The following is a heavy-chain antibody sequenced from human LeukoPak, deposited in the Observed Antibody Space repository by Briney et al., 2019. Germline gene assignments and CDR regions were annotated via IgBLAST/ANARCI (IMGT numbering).Heavy chain of an antibody. CDR2: ISAYNGNT. J-gene: IGHJ4*02. D-gene: IGHD2-15*01. Sequence: ASVKVSCKASGYSFTNYGISWVRQAPGQGLEWMGWISAYNGNTHYAQKLQGRVTMTTDTSTSTAYMELRSLRSDDTAVYYCARDARYCSAGSSYSWDRPFFDREDYWGQGTLVTVSS. CDR1: GYSFTNYG. V-gene: IGHV1-18*01. CDR3: ARDARYCSAGSSYSWDRPFFDREDY.